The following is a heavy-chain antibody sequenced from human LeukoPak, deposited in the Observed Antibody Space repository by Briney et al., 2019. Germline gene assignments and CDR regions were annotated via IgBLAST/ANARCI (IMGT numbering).Heavy chain of an antibody. D-gene: IGHD3-10*01. CDR3: ARSGRGHVYGFFDY. V-gene: IGHV1-2*02. J-gene: IGHJ4*02. CDR1: GYTFTGCY. CDR2: VNTHTGAT. Sequence: ASVKVSCKASGYTFTGCYMHWVRQAPGQGLEWMGWVNTHTGATNYAQKFQGAVTMTRDTSISTAYMELSRPRSDDTAMYHCARSGRGHVYGFFDYWGQGTLVTVSS.